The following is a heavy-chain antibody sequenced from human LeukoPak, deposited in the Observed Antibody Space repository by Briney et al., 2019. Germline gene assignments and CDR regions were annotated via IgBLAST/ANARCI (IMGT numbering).Heavy chain of an antibody. V-gene: IGHV1-46*01. CDR3: ARVGPAYDSSGYPDY. J-gene: IGHJ4*02. D-gene: IGHD3-22*01. CDR2: INPSGGST. CDR1: GYTFTSYY. Sequence: ASVKVSCKASGYTFTSYYMHWVRQAPGQGLEWMGIINPSGGSTSYAQKFQGRVTMTRDMSTSTVYMELSSLRSEDKAVYYCARVGPAYDSSGYPDYWGQGTLVTVSS.